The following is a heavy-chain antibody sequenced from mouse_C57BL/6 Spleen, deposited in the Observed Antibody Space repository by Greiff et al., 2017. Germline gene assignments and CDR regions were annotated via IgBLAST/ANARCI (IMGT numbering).Heavy chain of an antibody. Sequence: QVQLQQPGAELVKPGASVKLSCKASGYTFTSYWMHWVKQRPGRGLEWIGRFDPNSGGTKYNEQFKSKATLTVNKPSSTAYMQLSSLTSEDSAVYCCARGRRRDGSWFAYWGQGTLVTVSA. CDR2: FDPNSGGT. CDR3: ARGRRRDGSWFAY. J-gene: IGHJ3*01. D-gene: IGHD2-12*01. V-gene: IGHV1-72*01. CDR1: GYTFTSYW.